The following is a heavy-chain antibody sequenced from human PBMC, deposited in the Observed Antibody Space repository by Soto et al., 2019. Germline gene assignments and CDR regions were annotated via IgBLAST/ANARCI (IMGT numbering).Heavy chain of an antibody. V-gene: IGHV4-59*01. CDR3: ARDKIGSSGWYGTGGAFDI. J-gene: IGHJ3*02. D-gene: IGHD6-19*01. CDR1: GGSISSYY. Sequence: QVQLQESGPGLVKPSETLSLTCTVSGGSISSYYWSWIRQPPGKGLEWIGYIYYSGSTNYNPSLKSRVTISVDTSKNQFSLKLSSVTAADTAVYYCARDKIGSSGWYGTGGAFDIWGQGTMVTVSS. CDR2: IYYSGST.